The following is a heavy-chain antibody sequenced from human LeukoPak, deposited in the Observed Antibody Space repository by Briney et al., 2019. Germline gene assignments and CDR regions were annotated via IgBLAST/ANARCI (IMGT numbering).Heavy chain of an antibody. D-gene: IGHD5-18*01. CDR1: GGSISTLYY. CDR3: ARDGGLRYSYGFSH. V-gene: IGHV4-39*07. J-gene: IGHJ4*02. Sequence: SETLSLTCTVSGGSISTLYYWGWIRQPPGKGLEWIGTMYYSGSTYYNPSLKSRVTISVDTSKNQLSLKLSSVTAADTVAYYCARDGGLRYSYGFSHWGQGTLVTVSS. CDR2: MYYSGST.